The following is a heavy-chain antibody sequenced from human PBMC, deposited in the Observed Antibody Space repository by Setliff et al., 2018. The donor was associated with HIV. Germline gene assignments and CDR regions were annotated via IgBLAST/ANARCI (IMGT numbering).Heavy chain of an antibody. D-gene: IGHD6-19*01. CDR1: GASFVGDNH. Sequence: SETLSLTCAVSGASFVGDNHWSWIRQTPERGLEWIAYFMYTDIHYVNYLNYRNPSLASRLSISVDKSKNQFSLTLSSVTAADTAVYYCSRARSDWYNVRPYYFDLWGQGTPVTVPS. CDR2: FMYTDIHYVNYLN. CDR3: SRARSDWYNVRPYYFDL. J-gene: IGHJ4*02. V-gene: IGHV4-30-4*01.